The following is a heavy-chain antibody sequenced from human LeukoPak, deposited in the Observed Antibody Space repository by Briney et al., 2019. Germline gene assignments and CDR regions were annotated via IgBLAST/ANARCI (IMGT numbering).Heavy chain of an antibody. J-gene: IGHJ2*01. CDR2: INPNSGGT. D-gene: IGHD4-17*01. Sequence: ASVKVSCKASGYTFTGYYMYWVRQASGQGLEWMGWINPNSGGTNCAQKFQGRVTITRDTSISTAYMELSRLRSDDTAVYYCARPTITTSTGYFDLWGRGTLVTVSS. CDR3: ARPTITTSTGYFDL. V-gene: IGHV1-2*02. CDR1: GYTFTGYY.